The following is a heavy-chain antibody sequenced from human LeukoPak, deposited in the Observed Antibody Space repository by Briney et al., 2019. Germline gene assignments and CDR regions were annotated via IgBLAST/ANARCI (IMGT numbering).Heavy chain of an antibody. V-gene: IGHV2-5*02. CDR3: AHSLPYDHGLDY. Sequence: SGPTLVKPTQTLRLTCTFSGFSLSTSGVGVGWIRQPPGKALEWLAIIFWDDDKRYSPFLKSRLTITKDTSKNQVVLTMTNMDPVDTATYYCAHSLPYDHGLDYWGQGTLVTVSS. J-gene: IGHJ4*02. CDR1: GFSLSTSGVG. D-gene: IGHD3-16*01. CDR2: IFWDDDK.